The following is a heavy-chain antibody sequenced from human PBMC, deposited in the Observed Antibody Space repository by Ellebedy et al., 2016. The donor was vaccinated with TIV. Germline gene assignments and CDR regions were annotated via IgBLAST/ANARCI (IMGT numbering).Heavy chain of an antibody. CDR1: GFTFSSYW. J-gene: IGHJ4*02. Sequence: PGGSLRLSCAASGFTFSSYWMSWVRQAPGKGLEWVANIKQDGSGKNYVDSVKGRFTISRDNARNSVHLQMNSLRAEDTAVYYCARDSSDWPQIDYWGQGTLVTVSS. CDR3: ARDSSDWPQIDY. D-gene: IGHD6-19*01. CDR2: IKQDGSGK. V-gene: IGHV3-7*03.